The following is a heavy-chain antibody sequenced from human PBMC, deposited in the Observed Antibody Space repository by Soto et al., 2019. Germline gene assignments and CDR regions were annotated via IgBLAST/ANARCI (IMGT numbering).Heavy chain of an antibody. V-gene: IGHV3-30*18. J-gene: IGHJ4*02. CDR2: ISYDESNE. CDR3: AKVRVLVPIVVADTAGYFDY. D-gene: IGHD3-22*01. Sequence: QVQLVESGGGVVQPGRSLRLSCAASGFTFSDYGMHWVRQAPGKGLEWVAVISYDESNEYYADSVKGRFTISRDNSKNTLYLQMNSLRAEDTAVYYCAKVRVLVPIVVADTAGYFDYWGQGTLVTVSS. CDR1: GFTFSDYG.